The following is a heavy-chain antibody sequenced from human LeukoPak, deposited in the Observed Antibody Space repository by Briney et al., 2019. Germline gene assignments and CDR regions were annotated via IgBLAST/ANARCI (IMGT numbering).Heavy chain of an antibody. Sequence: GGSLRLSCAASGFTFSSYAMHWVRQAPGKGLEWVAVISYDGSNKYYADSVKGRFTISRDNSKNTLYLQMNSLRAEDTAVYYCVEQNRGTYYFDYWGQGTLVTVSS. J-gene: IGHJ4*02. CDR1: GFTFSSYA. CDR2: ISYDGSNK. CDR3: VEQNRGTYYFDY. V-gene: IGHV3-30-3*01. D-gene: IGHD1-26*01.